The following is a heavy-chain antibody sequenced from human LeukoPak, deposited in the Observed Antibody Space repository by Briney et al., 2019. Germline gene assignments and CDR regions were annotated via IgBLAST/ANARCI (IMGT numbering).Heavy chain of an antibody. Sequence: GRSLRLSCAASGFTFSSYGMHWVRQAPGKGLEWVSAISGSGGSTYYADSVKGRFTISRDNSENTLYLQMNSLRAEDTAVYYCAKDGSGWYLFSAGYFDYWGQGTLVTVSS. D-gene: IGHD6-19*01. J-gene: IGHJ4*02. CDR1: GFTFSSYG. CDR3: AKDGSGWYLFSAGYFDY. CDR2: ISGSGGST. V-gene: IGHV3-23*01.